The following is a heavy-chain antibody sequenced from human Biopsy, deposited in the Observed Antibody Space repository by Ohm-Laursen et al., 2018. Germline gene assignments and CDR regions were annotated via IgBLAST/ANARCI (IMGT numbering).Heavy chain of an antibody. CDR2: INPSGSTT. J-gene: IGHJ4*02. Sequence: GASVKVSCKASGYSFTSYYMHWVRQAPGQGLKWMGMINPSGSTTSYPQIFQGRVTMTRDTSKSTVYMELSSLRSADTAVYFCARTTGWYGDLYYFDYWGQGTLVTVSS. CDR3: ARTTGWYGDLYYFDY. CDR1: GYSFTSYY. V-gene: IGHV1-46*01. D-gene: IGHD6-19*01.